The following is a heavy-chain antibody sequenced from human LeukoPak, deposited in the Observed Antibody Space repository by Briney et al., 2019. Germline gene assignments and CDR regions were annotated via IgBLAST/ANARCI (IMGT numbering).Heavy chain of an antibody. CDR2: IYYSGNT. J-gene: IGHJ4*02. CDR3: ARTYCSGGSCHFGY. Sequence: SETLSLTCTVSGGSISSYYWSCIRQPPGKGLEWIGYIYYSGNTDSNPSLKSRVTISVDTSKNQFSLKLSSVTAADTAVYYCARTYCSGGSCHFGYWGQGTLVTVSS. V-gene: IGHV4-59*08. CDR1: GGSISSYY. D-gene: IGHD2-15*01.